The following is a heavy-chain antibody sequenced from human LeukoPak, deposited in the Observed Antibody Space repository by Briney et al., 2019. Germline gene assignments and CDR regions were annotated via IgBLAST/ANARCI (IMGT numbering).Heavy chain of an antibody. D-gene: IGHD1-1*01. V-gene: IGHV3-74*01. CDR3: ARGNAHAFDL. CDR1: GFTFSSYW. J-gene: IGHJ3*01. CDR2: INRDGSST. Sequence: TGGSLRLSCAASGFTFSSYWMHWVRQAPGKGLVWVSRINRDGSSTSYADSVKGRFTISRGNAKNTLYLQMSSLRAEDTAVYYCARGNAHAFDLWGQGTMVTVSS.